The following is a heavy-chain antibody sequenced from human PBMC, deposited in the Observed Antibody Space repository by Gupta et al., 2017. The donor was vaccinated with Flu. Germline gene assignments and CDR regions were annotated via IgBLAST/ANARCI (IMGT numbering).Heavy chain of an antibody. V-gene: IGHV2-5*02. D-gene: IGHD3-3*01. Sequence: QDSVKESGPALVEPTQTLTLVCSVSGFSLATSGVGVGWFRQPPGKALEWLAVVHWDDAKDFIPSLKTRLSITRDASKDQVVLTMTDVGPADTATYYCAHRRWGGGFYFFKFDVWGQGTRVTVS. J-gene: IGHJ3*01. CDR2: VHWDDAK. CDR3: AHRRWGGGFYFFKFDV. CDR1: GFSLATSGVG.